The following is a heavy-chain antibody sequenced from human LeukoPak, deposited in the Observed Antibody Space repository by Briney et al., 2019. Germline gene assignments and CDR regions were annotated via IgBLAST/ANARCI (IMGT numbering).Heavy chain of an antibody. Sequence: ASVKVSCKASGYTFTGYYMHWVRQAPGQGLEWMGWISAYNGNTNYAQKLQGRVTMTTDTSTSTAYMELRSLRSDDTAVYYCARENIVVVPAVLTTGSHYYFDYWGQGTLVTVSS. V-gene: IGHV1-18*04. CDR1: GYTFTGYY. J-gene: IGHJ4*02. D-gene: IGHD2-2*01. CDR2: ISAYNGNT. CDR3: ARENIVVVPAVLTTGSHYYFDY.